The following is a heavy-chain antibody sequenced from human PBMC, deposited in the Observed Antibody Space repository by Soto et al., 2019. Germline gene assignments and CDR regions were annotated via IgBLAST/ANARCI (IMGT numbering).Heavy chain of an antibody. Sequence: QLQLQESGPGLVKPSETLSLTCTVSGGSISSSSYYWGWIRQPPGKGLEWIGSIYYSGSTYYNPSLKSRVTISVDTSKNQFSLKLSSVTAADTAVYYCARYLEQIGYCSGGSCYGFDYWGQVTLVTVSS. CDR3: ARYLEQIGYCSGGSCYGFDY. D-gene: IGHD2-15*01. CDR1: GGSISSSSYY. J-gene: IGHJ4*02. CDR2: IYYSGST. V-gene: IGHV4-39*01.